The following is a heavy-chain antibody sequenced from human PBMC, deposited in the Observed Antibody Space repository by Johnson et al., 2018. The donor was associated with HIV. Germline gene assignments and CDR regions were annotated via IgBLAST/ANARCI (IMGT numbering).Heavy chain of an antibody. CDR1: GFTFSSYA. CDR3: ARYLTEKTPNAFDI. V-gene: IGHV3-66*01. CDR2: IYSGGST. Sequence: VQLVESGGGVVQPGRSLRLSCAASGFTFSSYAMHWVRQAPGKGLEWVAVIYSGGSTYYADSVKGRFTISRDNSKNTLYLQMNSLRAEDTAVYYCARYLTEKTPNAFDIWGQGTMVTVSS. J-gene: IGHJ3*02. D-gene: IGHD2-15*01.